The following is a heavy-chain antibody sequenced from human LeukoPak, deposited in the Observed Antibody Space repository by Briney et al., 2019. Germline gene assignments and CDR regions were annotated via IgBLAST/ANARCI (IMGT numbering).Heavy chain of an antibody. CDR1: GGSISSYY. V-gene: IGHV4-59*01. CDR3: ARVAPRYSSGWRLAAGDFDY. Sequence: SETLSLTCTVSGGSISSYYWSWIRQPPGKGLEWIGYIYYSGSTNYNPSLKSRVTISVDTSKNQFSLKLSSVTAADTAVYYCARVAPRYSSGWRLAAGDFDYWGQGTLVTVSS. J-gene: IGHJ4*02. CDR2: IYYSGST. D-gene: IGHD6-19*01.